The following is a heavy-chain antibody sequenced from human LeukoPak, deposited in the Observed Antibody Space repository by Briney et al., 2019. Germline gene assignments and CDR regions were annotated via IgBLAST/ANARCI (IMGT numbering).Heavy chain of an antibody. CDR2: VHHTGRT. V-gene: IGHV4-4*02. CDR3: ARNGDYSTDS. D-gene: IGHD4-17*01. J-gene: IGHJ5*01. Sequence: PSETLTLTCAVSGYSISSGYWWSWVRQPPGKGLEWIGEVHHTGRTNYNPSLKSRVTISVDKSKNQFSLKLTSVTAADTAVYYCARNGDYSTDSWGHGNRLTVSS. CDR1: GYSISSGYW.